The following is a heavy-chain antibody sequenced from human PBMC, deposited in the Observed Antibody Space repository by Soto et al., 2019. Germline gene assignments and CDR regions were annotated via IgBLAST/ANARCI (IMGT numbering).Heavy chain of an antibody. D-gene: IGHD5-12*01. CDR1: GFTFSSYS. CDR3: ARDFSASGYDLDY. Sequence: GGSLRLSCAASGFTFSSYSMNWVRQAPGKGLEWVSSISSSSSYIYYADSVKGRFTISRDNAKNSLYLQMNSLRAEDTAVYYCARDFSASGYDLDYWGQGTLVTVSS. CDR2: ISSSSSYI. V-gene: IGHV3-21*01. J-gene: IGHJ4*02.